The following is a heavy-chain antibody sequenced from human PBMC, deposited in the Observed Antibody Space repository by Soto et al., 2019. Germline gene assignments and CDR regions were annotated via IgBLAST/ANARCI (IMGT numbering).Heavy chain of an antibody. V-gene: IGHV3-33*01. CDR1: GFTFSSYG. Sequence: GGSLRLSCAASGFTFSSYGMHWVRQAPGKGLEWVALIWFDGSDKYYTESVKGRFSISRDNSKSTLFLQMNSLRAEDTAVYYCARLYCSAASCYSVGAFDVRGQGTMVTVSS. CDR2: IWFDGSDK. J-gene: IGHJ3*01. CDR3: ARLYCSAASCYSVGAFDV. D-gene: IGHD2-15*01.